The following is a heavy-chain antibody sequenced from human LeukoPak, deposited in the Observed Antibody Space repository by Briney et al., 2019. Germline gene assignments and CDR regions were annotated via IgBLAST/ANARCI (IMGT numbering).Heavy chain of an antibody. D-gene: IGHD3-9*01. CDR3: ARVQELRYFDWLLYSSDAFDI. V-gene: IGHV4-34*01. Sequence: PSETLSLTCAVYGGSFSGYYWSWIRQPPGKGLEWIGEINHSGSTNYNPSLKSRVTISVDTSKNQFSLKLSSVTAADTAVYYCARVQELRYFDWLLYSSDAFDIWGQGTMVTVSS. J-gene: IGHJ3*02. CDR1: GGSFSGYY. CDR2: INHSGST.